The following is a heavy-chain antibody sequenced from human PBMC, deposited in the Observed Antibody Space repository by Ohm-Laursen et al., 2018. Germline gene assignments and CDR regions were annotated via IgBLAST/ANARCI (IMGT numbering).Heavy chain of an antibody. CDR3: ARDRYSSSPEGFDY. V-gene: IGHV1-18*01. Sequence: GASVKVSCKSSGYTFTNYGISWVRQAPGQGLEWMGRISAYNGNTNAAQKLQGRVTMTTDTSTSTAYLELRSLRSDDTAVYYCARDRYSSSPEGFDYWGQGTLVTVSS. CDR1: GYTFTNYG. J-gene: IGHJ4*02. CDR2: ISAYNGNT. D-gene: IGHD6-6*01.